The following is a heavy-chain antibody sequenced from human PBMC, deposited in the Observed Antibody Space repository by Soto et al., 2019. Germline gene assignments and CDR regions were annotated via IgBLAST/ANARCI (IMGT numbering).Heavy chain of an antibody. CDR2: IYYSGST. CDR3: ARDTIRSYIDY. Sequence: PSETLSLTCTFSAGSISSSYWTWIRQPPGKGLEWIGHIYYSGSTNYNPSLKSRVTISVDTSKNQFSLKLSSVTAADTAVYYCARDTIRSYIDYWGQGTLVTVSS. D-gene: IGHD4-17*01. CDR1: AGSISSSY. J-gene: IGHJ4*02. V-gene: IGHV4-59*01.